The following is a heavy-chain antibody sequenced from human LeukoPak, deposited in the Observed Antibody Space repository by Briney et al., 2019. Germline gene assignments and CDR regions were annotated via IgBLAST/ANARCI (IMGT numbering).Heavy chain of an antibody. CDR1: GGSISSYY. CDR3: ARAAKRGYYDHPGIFDY. V-gene: IGHV4-59*01. Sequence: SETLSLTCTVSGGSISSYYWSWIRQPPGKGLEWIGYIYYSGSTNYNPSLKSRVTISVDTSKNQFSLKLSSVTATDTAVYYCARAAKRGYYDHPGIFDYWGQGTLVTVSS. CDR2: IYYSGST. J-gene: IGHJ4*02. D-gene: IGHD3-22*01.